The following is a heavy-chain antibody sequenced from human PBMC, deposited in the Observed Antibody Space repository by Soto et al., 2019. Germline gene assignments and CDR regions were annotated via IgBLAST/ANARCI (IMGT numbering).Heavy chain of an antibody. Sequence: QLVQSGAEVKKPGASVKVSCKASGYTFTNYGISWVRQAPGQGLEWMGWIIAYNGNTNYEQKLQDRVTMTTDTSTNTAYMELRSLRSDDTAVYYCARDSDHYDSSGYYSYDYRVQGTLVTVSA. D-gene: IGHD3-22*01. V-gene: IGHV1-18*01. CDR3: ARDSDHYDSSGYYSYDY. J-gene: IGHJ4*02. CDR1: GYTFTNYG. CDR2: IIAYNGNT.